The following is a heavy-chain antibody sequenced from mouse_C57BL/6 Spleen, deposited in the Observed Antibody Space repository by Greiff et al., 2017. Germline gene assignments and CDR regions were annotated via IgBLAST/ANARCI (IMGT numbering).Heavy chain of an antibody. J-gene: IGHJ4*01. V-gene: IGHV5-17*01. CDR3: ARRNLEGAMDY. CDR1: GFTFSDYG. Sequence: EVKVVESGGGLVKPGGSLKLSCAASGFTFSDYGMHWVRQAPEKGLEWVAYISSGSSTIYYADTVKGRFTISRDNAKNTLFLQMTSLRSEDTAMYYCARRNLEGAMDYWGQGTSVTVSS. CDR2: ISSGSSTI.